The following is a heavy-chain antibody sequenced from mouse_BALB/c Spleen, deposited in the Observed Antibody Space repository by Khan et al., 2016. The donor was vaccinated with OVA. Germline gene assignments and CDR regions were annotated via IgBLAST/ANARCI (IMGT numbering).Heavy chain of an antibody. D-gene: IGHD1-1*01. CDR1: GFTFSTYG. CDR2: VSTGGSYT. V-gene: IGHV5-6*01. Sequence: EVELVESGGDLVKPGGSLKLSCAASGFTFSTYGMSWVRQAPDKRLEWVATVSTGGSYTYYPDSVKGRFTISRDNAKNTLYLQMSGRRYEDTDMFYCTRLAYYYDSEGFAYWGQGTLVTVSA. J-gene: IGHJ3*01. CDR3: TRLAYYYDSEGFAY.